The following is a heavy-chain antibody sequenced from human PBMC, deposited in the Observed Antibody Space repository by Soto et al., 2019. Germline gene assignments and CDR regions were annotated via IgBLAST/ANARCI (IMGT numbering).Heavy chain of an antibody. V-gene: IGHV1-8*01. J-gene: IGHJ4*02. CDR2: MNPNSGNT. CDR1: GYTFTSYD. CDR3: ARALNYVYYDSSGQPF. D-gene: IGHD3-22*01. Sequence: QVQLVQSGAEVKKPGASVKVSCKASGYTFTSYDINWVRQATGQGLEWMGWMNPNSGNTGYAQKFQGRVTMTRNTSISTAYMELSSLRSEDTAVYYCARALNYVYYDSSGQPFWGQGTLVTVSS.